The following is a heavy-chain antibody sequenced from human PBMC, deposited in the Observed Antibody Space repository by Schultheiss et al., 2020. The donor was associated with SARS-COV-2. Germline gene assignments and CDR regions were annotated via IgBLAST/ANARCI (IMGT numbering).Heavy chain of an antibody. J-gene: IGHJ6*03. CDR2: IRSKANNYAT. Sequence: GGSLRLSCAASGFTFSSYSMNWVRQAPGKGLEWVGRIRSKANNYATAYAPSVKGRFTISRDDSKNTAYLLMSSLKTEDTAVYFCTRGGGRQNYYYYMDVWGKGTTVTVSS. V-gene: IGHV3-73*01. D-gene: IGHD2-15*01. CDR3: TRGGGRQNYYYYMDV. CDR1: GFTFSSYS.